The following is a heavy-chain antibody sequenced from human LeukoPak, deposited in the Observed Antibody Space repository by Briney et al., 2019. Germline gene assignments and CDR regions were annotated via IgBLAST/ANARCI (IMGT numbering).Heavy chain of an antibody. J-gene: IGHJ4*02. CDR1: GFTFSNYG. CDR3: AKLPYCSGGSCYSAHFDF. V-gene: IGHV3-30*02. D-gene: IGHD2-15*01. CDR2: IRYDGSNK. Sequence: TGGSLRLSCAASGFTFSNYGLHWVRQAPGKGLEWVAFIRYDGSNKYYADSVKGRFTISRDDSKSTLYLQMNSLTTEDTAVYYCAKLPYCSGGSCYSAHFDFWGQGTLVTVSS.